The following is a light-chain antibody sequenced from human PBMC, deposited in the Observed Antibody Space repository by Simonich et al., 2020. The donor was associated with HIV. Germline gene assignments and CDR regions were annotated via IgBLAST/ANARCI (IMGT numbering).Light chain of an antibody. CDR2: DAS. CDR1: QGISSA. Sequence: AIQLTQSPSSLSASVGDRVTITCRASQGISSALAWDQQKPGKAPKLLIYDASSLESGVPSRFSGSGSGTDFTLTISSLQPEDFATYCCQQFNSYPLTFGGGTKVEIK. V-gene: IGKV1-13*02. CDR3: QQFNSYPLT. J-gene: IGKJ4*01.